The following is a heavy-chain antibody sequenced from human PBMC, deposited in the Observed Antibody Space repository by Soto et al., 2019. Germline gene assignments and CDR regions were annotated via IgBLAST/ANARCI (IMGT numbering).Heavy chain of an antibody. J-gene: IGHJ4*02. V-gene: IGHV3-74*01. CDR1: GFSLSDYW. Sequence: EVQLVESGGGLVQPGGSLRLSCAASGFSLSDYWMHWVRQAPGEGLVWLSRITRDGSSTNYADSVKGRFTISRDNAKNTLYLQGNSLRGEDTAVYYCARGANGYYYFDYWGQGTLVTVSS. CDR3: ARGANGYYYFDY. CDR2: ITRDGSST. D-gene: IGHD5-18*01.